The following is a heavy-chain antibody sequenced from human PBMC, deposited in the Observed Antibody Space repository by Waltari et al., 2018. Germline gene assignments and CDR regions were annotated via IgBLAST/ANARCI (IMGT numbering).Heavy chain of an antibody. CDR1: GGSFSGYY. D-gene: IGHD2-15*01. V-gene: IGHV4-34*01. J-gene: IGHJ6*02. CDR2: INHSGST. CDR3: ARGRGYCSGGSCYYFGYYYYGMDV. Sequence: QVQLQQWGAGLLKPSETLSLTCAVYGGSFSGYYWSWIRQPPGKGLEWIGEINHSGSTNYNPSLKSRVTISVDTSKNQFSLKLSSVTAADTAVYYCARGRGYCSGGSCYYFGYYYYGMDVWGQGTTVTVSS.